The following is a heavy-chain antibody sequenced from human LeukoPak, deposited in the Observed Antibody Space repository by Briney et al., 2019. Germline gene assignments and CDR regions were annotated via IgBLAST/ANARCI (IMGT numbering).Heavy chain of an antibody. J-gene: IGHJ6*03. V-gene: IGHV1-46*01. D-gene: IGHD4-11*01. CDR2: INPSGGST. CDR3: AVSTVPTALYYYHYYMDV. Sequence: ASVKVSCKASGYTFTSYYMHWVRQAPGQGLEWMGIINPSGGSTSYAQKFQGRVTMTRDTSTSTVYMELSSLRSEDTAVYYCAVSTVPTALYYYHYYMDVWGKGTTVTVSS. CDR1: GYTFTSYY.